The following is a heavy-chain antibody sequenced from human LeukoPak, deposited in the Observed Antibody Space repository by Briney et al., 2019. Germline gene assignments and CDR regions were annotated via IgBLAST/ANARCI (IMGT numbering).Heavy chain of an antibody. D-gene: IGHD3-10*02. CDR1: GFTFSSYW. V-gene: IGHV3-48*04. CDR3: AELGITMIGGV. Sequence: GGSLRLSCAASGFTFSSYWMSWARQSPGKGLEWVSYISSSGSTIYYADSVKGRFTISRDNAKNSLYLQMNSLRAEDTAVYYCAELGITMIGGVWGKGTTVTISS. J-gene: IGHJ6*04. CDR2: ISSSGSTI.